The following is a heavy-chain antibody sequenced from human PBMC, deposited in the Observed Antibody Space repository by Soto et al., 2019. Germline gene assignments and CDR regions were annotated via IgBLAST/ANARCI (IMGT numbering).Heavy chain of an antibody. CDR2: INPSGGSA. CDR1: GYTFISYY. J-gene: IGHJ6*02. Sequence: ASVKVSCKASGYTFISYYMNCVRQAPGQGLEWMGIINPSGGSANYARKFQGRITMTRDTSTSTVYMELSSLRPEDTAVYYCARPHRGTIYDNSGYDRPLYFYYYVDVWGQGTTVTVSS. V-gene: IGHV1-46*01. D-gene: IGHD3-22*01. CDR3: ARPHRGTIYDNSGYDRPLYFYYYVDV.